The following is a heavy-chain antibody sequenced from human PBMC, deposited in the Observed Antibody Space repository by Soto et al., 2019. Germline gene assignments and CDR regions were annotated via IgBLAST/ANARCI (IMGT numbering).Heavy chain of an antibody. CDR2: MNPNSGET. V-gene: IGHV1-8*02. CDR3: ARVAVAARPRWYNWFDP. Sequence: QEQLVQSGAEVKKPGASVKVSCMTSGYTFTDYDINWVRQATGQGLEFIGWMNPNSGETGYAQKFQGRVTMTRSTSLSTVYLELSSLTSDDTAVYFCARVAVAARPRWYNWFDPWGQGTLVTVSS. J-gene: IGHJ5*02. D-gene: IGHD2-15*01. CDR1: GYTFTDYD.